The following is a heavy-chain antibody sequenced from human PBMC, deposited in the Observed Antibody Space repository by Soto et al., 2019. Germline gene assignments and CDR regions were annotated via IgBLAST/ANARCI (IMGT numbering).Heavy chain of an antibody. V-gene: IGHV4-31*03. Sequence: QVQLQESGPGLVKPSQTLSLTCTVSGGSISSGGYYWSWIRQHPGKGLEWIGYIYYSGSTYYKPSLKSRVTISVDRSKNHFSLKLSSVTAADTAVYYCARGADYGDQDYGMDVWGQGTTVTVSS. CDR2: IYYSGST. CDR1: GGSISSGGYY. D-gene: IGHD4-17*01. CDR3: ARGADYGDQDYGMDV. J-gene: IGHJ6*02.